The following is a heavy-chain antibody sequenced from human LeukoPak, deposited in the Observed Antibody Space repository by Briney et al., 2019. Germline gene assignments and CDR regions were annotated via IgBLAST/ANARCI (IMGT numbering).Heavy chain of an antibody. J-gene: IGHJ4*02. Sequence: GGSLRLSCATSGFIFSSDSMIWVRQAPGKGLEWVSSISSTGAYIYYADSLKGRFTISRDNAKNSLYLQMSSLRADDTAVYYCARGDSGYTTAGYLDYWGQGTLVTVSS. CDR2: ISSTGAYI. V-gene: IGHV3-21*01. D-gene: IGHD5-12*01. CDR1: GFIFSSDS. CDR3: ARGDSGYTTAGYLDY.